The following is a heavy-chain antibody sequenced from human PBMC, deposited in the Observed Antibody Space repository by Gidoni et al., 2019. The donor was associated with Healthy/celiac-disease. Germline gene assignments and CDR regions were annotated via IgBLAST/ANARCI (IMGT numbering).Heavy chain of an antibody. CDR2: INLSGST. J-gene: IGHJ6*02. D-gene: IGHD2-15*01. V-gene: IGHV4-34*01. Sequence: QVQLQQWGAGLLKPSETLSLTCAVYGVSFSGYYWRWIRQPPGKGLEWIGEINLSGSTNYNPSLKSRVTISVDTSKNQFSLKLSSVTAADTAVYYCARGLRVVVAATPSGGMDVWGQGTTVTVSS. CDR3: ARGLRVVVAATPSGGMDV. CDR1: GVSFSGYY.